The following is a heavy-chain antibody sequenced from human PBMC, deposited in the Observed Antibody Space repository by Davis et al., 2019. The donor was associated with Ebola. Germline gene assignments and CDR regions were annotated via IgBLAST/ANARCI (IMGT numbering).Heavy chain of an antibody. V-gene: IGHV3-7*03. CDR1: GFTFISYW. Sequence: GESLKISCAASGFTFISYWMSWVRQAPGKGLEWVANIKQDGSEKYYVDSVKGRFTISRDNAKNSLYLQMNSLRAEDTAVYYCAKASSRWLLRGSFDYWGQGTLVTVSS. CDR2: IKQDGSEK. J-gene: IGHJ4*02. CDR3: AKASSRWLLRGSFDY. D-gene: IGHD3-22*01.